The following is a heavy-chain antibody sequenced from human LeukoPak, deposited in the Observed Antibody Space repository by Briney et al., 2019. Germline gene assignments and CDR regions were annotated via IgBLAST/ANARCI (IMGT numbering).Heavy chain of an antibody. CDR3: ARDNIVVVAATKAYYFDY. CDR1: GGSISSSSYY. J-gene: IGHJ4*02. CDR2: IYYSGST. Sequence: TSETLSLTCTVSGGSISSSSYYWGWIRQPPGKGLEWIGSIYYSGSTYYNPSLKSRVTISVDTSKNQFSLKLSSVTAADTAVYYCARDNIVVVAATKAYYFDYWGQGTLVTVSS. V-gene: IGHV4-39*07. D-gene: IGHD2-15*01.